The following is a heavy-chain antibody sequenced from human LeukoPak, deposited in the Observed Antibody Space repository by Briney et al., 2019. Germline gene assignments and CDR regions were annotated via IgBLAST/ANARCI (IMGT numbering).Heavy chain of an antibody. CDR2: IYHSGST. V-gene: IGHV4-4*02. CDR3: ARDDFVDTAMVRFYY. J-gene: IGHJ4*02. CDR1: GGSISSSNS. Sequence: PSETLSLTCAVSGGSISSSNSWSWVRQPPGKGLEWIGEIYHSGSTNYNPSLKSRVTISVDKSKNQFSLKLSSVTAADTAVYYCARDDFVDTAMVRFYYWGQGTLVTVSS. D-gene: IGHD5-18*01.